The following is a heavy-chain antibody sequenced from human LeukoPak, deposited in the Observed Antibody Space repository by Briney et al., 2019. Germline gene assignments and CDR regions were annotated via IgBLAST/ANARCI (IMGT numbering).Heavy chain of an antibody. V-gene: IGHV3-23*01. Sequence: GGSLRLSCAASGFTLSSYAMSWVRQAPGKGLEWVSAISGSGGSTYYADSVKGRFTISRDNSKNTLYLQMNSLRAEDTAVYYCAKGATYYYDSSGYIGHYWGQGTLVTVSS. CDR3: AKGATYYYDSSGYIGHY. CDR1: GFTLSSYA. J-gene: IGHJ4*02. CDR2: ISGSGGST. D-gene: IGHD3-22*01.